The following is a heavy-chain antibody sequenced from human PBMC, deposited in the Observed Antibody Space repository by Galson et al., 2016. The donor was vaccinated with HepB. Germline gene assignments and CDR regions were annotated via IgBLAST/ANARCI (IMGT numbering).Heavy chain of an antibody. Sequence: SETLSLTCSMDGGSSSGYYWNWIRQTPGKGLEWIGEISQSGIAKYTSSLQSRVTISVDMSKNQFSLRLNSLTAADTAVYFCARGLYWKYFDYWGPGTPVTVSS. CDR2: ISQSGIA. CDR1: GGSSSGYY. CDR3: ARGLYWKYFDY. D-gene: IGHD1-1*01. V-gene: IGHV4-34*01. J-gene: IGHJ4*02.